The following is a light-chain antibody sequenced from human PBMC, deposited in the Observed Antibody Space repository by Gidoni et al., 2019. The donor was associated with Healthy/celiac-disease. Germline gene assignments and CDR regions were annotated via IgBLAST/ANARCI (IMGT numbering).Light chain of an antibody. Sequence: EIVLTQSPGTLCLSPGERATLSCRASQSVSSSYLAWYHQKPGQAPRLLIYGAFSRATGIPDFTLTISRLEPEDFAVYYCQQYGSSQYSFGQGTKLEIK. V-gene: IGKV3-20*01. CDR1: QSVSSSY. CDR3: QQYGSSQYS. CDR2: GAF. J-gene: IGKJ2*03.